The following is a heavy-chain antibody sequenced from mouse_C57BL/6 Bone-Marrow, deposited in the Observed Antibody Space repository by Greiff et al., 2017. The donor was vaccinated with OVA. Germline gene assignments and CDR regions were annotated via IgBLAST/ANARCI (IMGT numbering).Heavy chain of an antibody. CDR2: IYPRSGNT. V-gene: IGHV1-81*01. CDR1: GYTFTSYG. CDR3: ARSYGYAMDY. Sequence: QVQLQQSGAELARPGASVNLSCKASGYTFTSYGISWVKQRTGQGLEWIGEIYPRSGNTYYNEKFKGKATLTADKSSSTAYMELRSLTSEDSAVYFCARSYGYAMDYWGQGTSVTVSS. D-gene: IGHD1-1*01. J-gene: IGHJ4*01.